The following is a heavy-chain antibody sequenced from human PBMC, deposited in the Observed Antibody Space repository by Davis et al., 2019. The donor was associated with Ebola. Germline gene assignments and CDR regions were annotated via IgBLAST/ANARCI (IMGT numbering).Heavy chain of an antibody. CDR1: AFALSIHW. CDR2: IRQDGGET. D-gene: IGHD2-2*01. Sequence: PGGSLRLSCPAASAFALSIHWMTCVRQAPGKGLEWVANIRQDGGETYYADYVKGRFAISRDNAKNSLYLQMNSLRAEDTAIYYCARDAVPAAQDYWGQGTLVTVSS. V-gene: IGHV3-7*03. J-gene: IGHJ4*02. CDR3: ARDAVPAAQDY.